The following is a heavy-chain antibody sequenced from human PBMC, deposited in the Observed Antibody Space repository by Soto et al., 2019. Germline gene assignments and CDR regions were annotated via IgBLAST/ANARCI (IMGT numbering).Heavy chain of an antibody. V-gene: IGHV5-51*01. CDR2: IYPGDSDT. CDR3: ARREDSSSWYDGMDV. CDR1: WNRYTMYS. J-gene: IGHJ6*02. D-gene: IGHD6-13*01. Sequence: IYCKGSWNRYTMYSIGWVRKMPGKGLEWMGIIYPGDSDTRYSPSFQGQVTISADKSISTAYLQWSSLKASDTAMYYCARREDSSSWYDGMDVWGQGTTVTV.